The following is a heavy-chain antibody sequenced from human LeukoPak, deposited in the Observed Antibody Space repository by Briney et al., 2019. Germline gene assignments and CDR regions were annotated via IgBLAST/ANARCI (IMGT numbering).Heavy chain of an antibody. CDR1: GFTFSNYG. V-gene: IGHV3-33*01. D-gene: IGHD3-22*01. J-gene: IGHJ3*02. CDR2: IWSDGSNK. Sequence: GGSLRLSCAASGFTFSNYGMHWVRQAPGKGLEWVAVIWSDGSNKYYADSAKGRFTISRDNSENTLYLQMNSLRAEDTAVYYCARGNSGYYYAFDIWGQGTMVTVSS. CDR3: ARGNSGYYYAFDI.